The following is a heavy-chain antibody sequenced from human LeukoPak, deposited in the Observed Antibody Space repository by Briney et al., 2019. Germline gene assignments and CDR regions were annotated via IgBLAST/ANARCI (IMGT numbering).Heavy chain of an antibody. CDR1: GDSFNAYF. J-gene: IGHJ4*02. CDR2: INHRGSS. D-gene: IGHD2-21*02. V-gene: IGHV4-34*01. Sequence: PSETLSLTCAVYGDSFNAYFWNWIRQGPGKPLEYIGEINHRGSSHYNPSLKTRVTLSVDTSKNQFSLKLTSVTAADTAVYFCARGSAFDGYCSAGACDAGYYDSWGQGTPVTVSS. CDR3: ARGSAFDGYCSAGACDAGYYDS.